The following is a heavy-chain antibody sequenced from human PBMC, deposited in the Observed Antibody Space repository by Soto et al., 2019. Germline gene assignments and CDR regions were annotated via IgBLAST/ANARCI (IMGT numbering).Heavy chain of an antibody. Sequence: ASVKVSCKASGYTFTGYYMHWVRQAPGQGLEWMGWINPNSGGTNYAQKFQGWVTMTRDTSISTAYMELSRLRSDDTAVYYCARVRGSGSYWSLGYWGQGTLVTVSS. CDR2: INPNSGGT. J-gene: IGHJ4*02. CDR1: GYTFTGYY. CDR3: ARVRGSGSYWSLGY. V-gene: IGHV1-2*04. D-gene: IGHD3-10*01.